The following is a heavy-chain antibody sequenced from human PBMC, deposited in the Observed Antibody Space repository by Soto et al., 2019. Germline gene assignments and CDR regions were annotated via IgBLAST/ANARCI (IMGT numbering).Heavy chain of an antibody. CDR1: GFTFSNAW. Sequence: EVQLVESGGGLVKPGGSLRLSCAASGFTFSNAWMSWVRQAPGKGLEWVGRIKSKTDGGTTDYAAPVKGRFTISRDDSKNTLYLQMNSLKTEDTAVYYCTTDRLVRGVITPLHAFDIWGQGTMVTVSS. V-gene: IGHV3-15*01. CDR2: IKSKTDGGTT. D-gene: IGHD3-10*01. J-gene: IGHJ3*02. CDR3: TTDRLVRGVITPLHAFDI.